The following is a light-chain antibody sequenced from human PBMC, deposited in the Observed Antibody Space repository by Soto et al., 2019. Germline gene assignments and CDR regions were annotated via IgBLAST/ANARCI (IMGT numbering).Light chain of an antibody. J-gene: IGKJ4*01. Sequence: AIQLTQSPSSLSASVGDRVTITCRASQGVRSALAWYQHKPGRGPRLLIYDASTLQSGVPSRFSGSGSGTDFTLTISSLQPEDFATYYCQQFHSPALTFDGGTKLE. CDR3: QQFHSPALT. V-gene: IGKV1-13*02. CDR1: QGVRSA. CDR2: DAS.